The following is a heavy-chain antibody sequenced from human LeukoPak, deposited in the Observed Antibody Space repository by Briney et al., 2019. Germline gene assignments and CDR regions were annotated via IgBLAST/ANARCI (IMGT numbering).Heavy chain of an antibody. CDR2: MNPNSGNT. J-gene: IGHJ4*02. D-gene: IGHD3-10*01. V-gene: IGHV1-8*01. CDR3: ARGLDDYGSGSYGESFY. CDR1: GYTFTSYD. Sequence: ASVKVSCKASGYTFTSYDINWVRQATGQGLEWMGWMNPNSGNTGYAQKFQGRVTMTRNTSISTAYMELSGLRPEDTAVYYCARGLDDYGSGSYGESFYWGQGTLVTVSS.